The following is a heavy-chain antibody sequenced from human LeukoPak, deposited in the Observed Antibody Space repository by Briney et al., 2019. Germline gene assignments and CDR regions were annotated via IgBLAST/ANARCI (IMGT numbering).Heavy chain of an antibody. J-gene: IGHJ6*02. Sequence: GGPLRLSCTASNYLFSRYWVTCVRHSPGKGLEGGANINQDGSENYYVDSVKGRFTISRDNAKNSLYLQMNTLRVEDTAVYYCARDRDPGIRGYSGNGAYHYGLDVWGQGTTVNVSS. V-gene: IGHV3-7*05. CDR1: NYLFSRYW. CDR3: ARDRDPGIRGYSGNGAYHYGLDV. D-gene: IGHD5-12*01. CDR2: INQDGSEN.